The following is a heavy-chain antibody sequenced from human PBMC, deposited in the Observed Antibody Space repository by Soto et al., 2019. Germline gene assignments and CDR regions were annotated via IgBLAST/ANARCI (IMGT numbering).Heavy chain of an antibody. CDR3: ARAPYPYSSGWNWFDP. V-gene: IGHV1-69*01. CDR2: IIPIFGTA. J-gene: IGHJ5*02. D-gene: IGHD6-19*01. Sequence: QVQLVQSGAEVKKPGSSVKVSCKASGGTFSSYAISWVRQAPGQGLEWMGGIIPIFGTAIYAQKFQGRVTITADESTSTAYMERSSLRSEDTAVYYCARAPYPYSSGWNWFDPWGQGTLVTVSS. CDR1: GGTFSSYA.